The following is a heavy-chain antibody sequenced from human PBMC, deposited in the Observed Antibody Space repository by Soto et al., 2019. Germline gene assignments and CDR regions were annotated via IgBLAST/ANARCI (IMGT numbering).Heavy chain of an antibody. CDR1: GGSFSGYY. J-gene: IGHJ4*02. V-gene: IGHV4-34*01. Sequence: QVQLQQWGAGLLKPSETLSLTCAVYGGSFSGYYWSWIRQPPGKGLEWIGEINHSGSTNDHPSLKSRVTISVDTSKNQFSLKLSSVTAADTAVYYCASSLKVTTVKPFDYWGQGTLVTVSS. CDR3: ASSLKVTTVKPFDY. CDR2: INHSGST. D-gene: IGHD4-4*01.